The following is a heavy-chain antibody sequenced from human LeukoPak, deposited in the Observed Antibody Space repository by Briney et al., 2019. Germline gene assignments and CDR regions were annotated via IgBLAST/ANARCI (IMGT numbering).Heavy chain of an antibody. J-gene: IGHJ4*02. CDR3: ARGGQGSSWSLANY. Sequence: GGSLRLSCAASGFTFSSYAMHWVRQAPGKGLEWVAVISYDGSNKYYADSVKGRFTISRDNSKNTPYLQMNSLRAEDTAVYYCARGGQGSSWSLANYWGQGTLVTVSS. V-gene: IGHV3-30-3*01. CDR2: ISYDGSNK. D-gene: IGHD6-13*01. CDR1: GFTFSSYA.